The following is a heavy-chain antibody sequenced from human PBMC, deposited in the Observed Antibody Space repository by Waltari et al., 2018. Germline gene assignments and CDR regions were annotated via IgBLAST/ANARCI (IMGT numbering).Heavy chain of an antibody. CDR1: GSPFISYH. Sequence: EVQLVESGGGLVRPGGSLSLSCAASGSPFISYHLIWVRQAPGKGLEWVSSISSSSSYIYYADSVKGRFTISRDNAKNSLYLQMNSLRAEDTAVYYCARVLSGRGYYFDYWGQGTLVTVSS. D-gene: IGHD2-15*01. CDR2: ISSSSSYI. J-gene: IGHJ4*02. CDR3: ARVLSGRGYYFDY. V-gene: IGHV3-21*01.